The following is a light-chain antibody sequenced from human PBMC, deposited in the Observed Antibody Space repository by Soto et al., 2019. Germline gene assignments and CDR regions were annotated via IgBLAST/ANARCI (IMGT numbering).Light chain of an antibody. J-gene: IGKJ1*01. CDR1: QSVSTL. CDR3: QQYNSYSPT. CDR2: KAS. V-gene: IGKV1-5*03. Sequence: DVQMTQSPSTLSASVGERVTITCRASQSVSTLLAWYQQKPGKAPRLLIYKASRLESGVPSRFSGSGSETEFTLTISGLQPGDSATYYCQQYNSYSPTFGQGTKVDIK.